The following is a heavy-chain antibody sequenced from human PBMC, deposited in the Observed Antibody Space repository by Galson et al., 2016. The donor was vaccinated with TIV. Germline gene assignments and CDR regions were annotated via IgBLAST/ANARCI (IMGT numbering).Heavy chain of an antibody. CDR2: INHSGHT. CDR1: GGSLSDYY. Sequence: ETLSLTCAVYGGSLSDYYWSWIRQPPGKGLEWIGEINHSGHTHHNPSLKSRVTITLDTSKNQFSLTLTSVTAADTALFYCARVRRGNVGVVDATDAFDIWDQGTMVTVSS. J-gene: IGHJ3*02. CDR3: ARVRRGNVGVVDATDAFDI. D-gene: IGHD2-15*01. V-gene: IGHV4-34*01.